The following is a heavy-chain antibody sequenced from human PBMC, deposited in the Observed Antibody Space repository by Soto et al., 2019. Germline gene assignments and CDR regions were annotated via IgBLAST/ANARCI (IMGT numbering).Heavy chain of an antibody. CDR1: GGSIRSGDNY. CDR2: IYYRGST. Sequence: SETLSLTCTVSGGSIRSGDNYWSWIRKPPGKGLEWIGYIYYRGSTYYNQSLKSRVTISVDTSMNQFSLTLTSVTAADTAVYYCARDPARGGGSYLGYFDYWGQGTPVTVSS. J-gene: IGHJ4*02. CDR3: ARDPARGGGSYLGYFDY. D-gene: IGHD1-26*01. V-gene: IGHV4-30-4*01.